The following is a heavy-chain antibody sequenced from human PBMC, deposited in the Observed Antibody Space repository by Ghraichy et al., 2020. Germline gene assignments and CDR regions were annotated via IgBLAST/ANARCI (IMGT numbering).Heavy chain of an antibody. Sequence: GGSLRLSCAASGFTFSIYAMTWVRQAPGRGLEWVSLISGSGETTFYADSLRGRFTISRDNSKNTLYLQMNSLRPEDTAVYYCASRTPDRVAAYYFDSWGQGTLVTVSS. CDR2: ISGSGETT. CDR3: ASRTPDRVAAYYFDS. V-gene: IGHV3-23*01. J-gene: IGHJ4*02. D-gene: IGHD2-15*01. CDR1: GFTFSIYA.